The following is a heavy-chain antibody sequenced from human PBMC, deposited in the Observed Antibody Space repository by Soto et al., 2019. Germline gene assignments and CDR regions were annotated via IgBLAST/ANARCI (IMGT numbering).Heavy chain of an antibody. CDR1: GFTFGTYS. CDR2: IYYDGSNR. Sequence: GGSLRLSCAASGFTFGTYSMHWVRQAPGKGLEWVAVIYYDGSNRYYGDAVKGRFTISRDNSKSTLYLQMSSLRAEDTAVYYCARAFCTNGVCYYFFDYWGHGTLVTVSS. CDR3: ARAFCTNGVCYYFFDY. D-gene: IGHD2-8*01. V-gene: IGHV3-33*01. J-gene: IGHJ4*01.